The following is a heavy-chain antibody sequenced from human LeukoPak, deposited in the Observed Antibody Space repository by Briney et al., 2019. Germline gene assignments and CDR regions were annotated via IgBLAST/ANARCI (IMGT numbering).Heavy chain of an antibody. J-gene: IGHJ4*02. D-gene: IGHD3-10*01. Sequence: PSETLSLTCTVSGGSISSYYWSWIRQPPGKGLEWIGYIYYSGSTNYNPSLKSRVTISVDTSKNQFSLKLSSVTVADTAVYYCARTSLDFGEFLNFDYWGQRTLVTVSS. CDR2: IYYSGST. CDR3: ARTSLDFGEFLNFDY. V-gene: IGHV4-59*08. CDR1: GGSISSYY.